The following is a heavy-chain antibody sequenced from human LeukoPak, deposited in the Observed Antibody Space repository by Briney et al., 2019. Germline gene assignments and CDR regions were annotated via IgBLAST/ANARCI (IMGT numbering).Heavy chain of an antibody. CDR3: AKDTSIGKYCTNGVCSPFDY. V-gene: IGHV3-23*01. CDR1: GFTFSSYA. Sequence: GGSLTLSCAGSGFTFSSYAMSWVRQAPGQGLEWVSVISDSGDYTSYADSVRGRFTISRDNSRNTLYLQRISLRPEDTAVYYCAKDTSIGKYCTNGVCSPFDYWGQGTLVTVSS. D-gene: IGHD2-8*01. J-gene: IGHJ4*02. CDR2: ISDSGDYT.